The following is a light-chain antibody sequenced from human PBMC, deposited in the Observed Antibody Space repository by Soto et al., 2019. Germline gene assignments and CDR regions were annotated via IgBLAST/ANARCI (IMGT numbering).Light chain of an antibody. CDR2: RNN. Sequence: QLVLTQPPSASGTPGQRVTISCSGSSSNIGRDNVNWYQQLPGTAPKLLIYRNNQRPSGVPDRFSGSKSGTSASLAISGLQSEDEADYYCVVWDGSLNGWVIGGGTKLTVL. CDR3: VVWDGSLNGWV. CDR1: SSNIGRDN. V-gene: IGLV1-44*01. J-gene: IGLJ3*02.